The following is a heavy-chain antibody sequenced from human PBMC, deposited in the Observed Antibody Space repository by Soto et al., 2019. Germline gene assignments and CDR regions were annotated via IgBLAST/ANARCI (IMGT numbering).Heavy chain of an antibody. CDR2: IKSKIDGGTI. Sequence: EVQLVESGGGLVKPGGSLRLSCAASDLTFSNTWMNWVRQAPGKGLEWVGRIKSKIDGGTIDYAAPVKGRFTISRDDSESTLFRQMNSLKSEDTALYYCATVGSITAAGTPFDYWGQGTLVTVSS. CDR3: ATVGSITAAGTPFDY. CDR1: DLTFSNTW. J-gene: IGHJ4*02. D-gene: IGHD6-13*01. V-gene: IGHV3-15*07.